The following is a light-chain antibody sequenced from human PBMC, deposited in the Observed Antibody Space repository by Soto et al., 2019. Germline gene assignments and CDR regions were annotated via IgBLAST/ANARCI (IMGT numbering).Light chain of an antibody. CDR3: ALWDDSLNGGV. J-gene: IGLJ2*01. CDR1: DSNIGSNP. Sequence: QSVLTQPPSASGTPGQRVTIACSGTDSNIGSNPVNWYQQIPGTAPKLLIYSNNLRPSGVPDRFSGSKSGTSASLAISRLQSEDEADYYCALWDDSLNGGVFGGGTKVTVL. CDR2: SNN. V-gene: IGLV1-44*01.